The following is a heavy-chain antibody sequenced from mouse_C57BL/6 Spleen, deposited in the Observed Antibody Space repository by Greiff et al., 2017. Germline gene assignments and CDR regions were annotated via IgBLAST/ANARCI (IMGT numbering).Heavy chain of an antibody. D-gene: IGHD2-1*01. CDR1: GFTFTSYW. Sequence: VQLQQSGAELVKPGASVKMSCKASGFTFTSYWINWVQQRPGQGLEWIGVIYPGSGSTNYYEMFKSKATLTVDTSSSTDYMRLSSLTSEDSAVDYCARSVYYGNYEGYFDVWGTGTTVTVSS. V-gene: IGHV1-55*01. CDR3: ARSVYYGNYEGYFDV. J-gene: IGHJ1*03. CDR2: IYPGSGST.